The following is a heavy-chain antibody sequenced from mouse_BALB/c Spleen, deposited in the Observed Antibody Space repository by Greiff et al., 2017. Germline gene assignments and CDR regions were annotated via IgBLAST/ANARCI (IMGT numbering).Heavy chain of an antibody. CDR3: ARQAVVATEAMDD. V-gene: IGHV1-69*02. D-gene: IGHD1-1*01. CDR2: IDPSDSYT. CDR1: GYTFTSYW. J-gene: IGHJ4*01. Sequence: VQLQQPGAELVKPGASVKLSCKASGYTFTSYWLHWVKLRPGPGLAWIGEIDPSDSYTNYNHKFKGKATLTVDKSSSTAYMQRSSLTAEDSAVYYGARQAVVATEAMDDWGQGTTVTGSS.